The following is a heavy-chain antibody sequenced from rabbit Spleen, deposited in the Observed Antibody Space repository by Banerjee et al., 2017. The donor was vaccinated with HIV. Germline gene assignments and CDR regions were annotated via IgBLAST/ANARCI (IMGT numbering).Heavy chain of an antibody. J-gene: IGHJ3*01. Sequence: QSLEESGGDLVKTGASLTLTCTASGFSFSSNYYMCWVRQAPGKGLEWIACINTGSDSTDYASWAKGRFTISKTSSTTVTLQMTSLTAADTASYFCARDKYGGSSYYDFWGQGTLVTVS. CDR3: ARDKYGGSSYYDF. CDR2: INTGSDST. V-gene: IGHV1S40*01. CDR1: GFSFSSNYY. D-gene: IGHD8-1*01.